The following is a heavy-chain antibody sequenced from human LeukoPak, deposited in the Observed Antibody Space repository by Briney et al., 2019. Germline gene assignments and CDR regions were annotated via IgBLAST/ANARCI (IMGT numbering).Heavy chain of an antibody. CDR3: ARDGGRFLEWLLSYYFDY. Sequence: GGSLRPSCAASGFTFSSYWMSWVRQAPGKGLEWVANINQGGSEKYYVDSVKGRFTISRDNAKNSLYLQMNSLRAEDTAVYYCARDGGRFLEWLLSYYFDYWGQGALVTVSS. J-gene: IGHJ4*02. CDR2: INQGGSEK. V-gene: IGHV3-7*01. CDR1: GFTFSSYW. D-gene: IGHD3-3*01.